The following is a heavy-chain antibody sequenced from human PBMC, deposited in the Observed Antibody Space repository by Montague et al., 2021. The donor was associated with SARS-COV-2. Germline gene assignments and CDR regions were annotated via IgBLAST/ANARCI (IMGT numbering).Heavy chain of an antibody. CDR2: ISGSGGST. CDR3: AKHDSGGYEDAYDH. Sequence: SLRLSCAASGFTFSAYSMSWVRQAPGKGLEWVLSISGSGGSTYYSDSAKDRFTVSRDNCKNTVYLRMDSLRVEDTAVYYCAKHDSGGYEDAYDHWGQGNVVTVSS. CDR1: GFTFSAYS. D-gene: IGHD1-26*01. J-gene: IGHJ4*02. V-gene: IGHV3-23*01.